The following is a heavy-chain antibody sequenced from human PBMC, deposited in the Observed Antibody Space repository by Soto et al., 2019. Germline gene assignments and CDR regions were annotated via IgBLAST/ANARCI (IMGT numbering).Heavy chain of an antibody. Sequence: QVQLVQSGAEVKNSGASVKVSCKASGYTFTSYGFSWVRQAPGQGLEWMGGIIPIFGTANYAQKFQGRVTITADESTSTAYMELSSLRSEDTAVYYCATRAAAGTPDDYWGQGTLVTVSS. V-gene: IGHV1-69*13. CDR1: GYTFTSYG. CDR2: IIPIFGTA. J-gene: IGHJ4*02. CDR3: ATRAAAGTPDDY. D-gene: IGHD6-13*01.